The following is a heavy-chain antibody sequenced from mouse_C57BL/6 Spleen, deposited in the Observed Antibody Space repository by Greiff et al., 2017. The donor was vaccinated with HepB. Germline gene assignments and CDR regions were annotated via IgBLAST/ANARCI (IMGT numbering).Heavy chain of an antibody. CDR1: GYTFTSYW. CDR3: ASSLGFAY. Sequence: QVQLQQPGAELVMPGASVKLSCKASGYTFTSYWMHWVKQRPGQGLEWIGEIDPSDSYTNYNQKFKGKSTLTVDKSSSTAYMQLSSLTSADSAVYYCASSLGFAYWGQGTLVTVSA. D-gene: IGHD2-10*02. CDR2: IDPSDSYT. V-gene: IGHV1-69*01. J-gene: IGHJ3*01.